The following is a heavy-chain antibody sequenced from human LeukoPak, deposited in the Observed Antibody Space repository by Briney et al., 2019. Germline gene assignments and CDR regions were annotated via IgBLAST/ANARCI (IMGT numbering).Heavy chain of an antibody. V-gene: IGHV3-23*01. CDR1: GFTFSSYA. CDR2: ISGSGGST. CDR3: AKALTKATDYMDV. Sequence: GGSLRPSCAASGFTFSSYAMGWVRQAPGKGLEWVSAISGSGGSTYYADSVKGRFTISRDNSKNTLYLQMNSLRAEDTAVYYCAKALTKATDYMDVWNKGTTVTVSS. D-gene: IGHD2-2*01. J-gene: IGHJ6*03.